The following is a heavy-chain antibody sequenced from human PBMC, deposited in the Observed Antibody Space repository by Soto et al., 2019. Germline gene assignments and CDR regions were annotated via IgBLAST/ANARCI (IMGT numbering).Heavy chain of an antibody. CDR2: ITGSGGTI. Sequence: GGSLRLSCAASGFSFSKYAMIWVRQAPGKGQEWVSGITGSGGTIEYAASVKGRFTISRDNSKNTVDLQMNSLRAEDTAMYYCAKDAVPGDGLWIVADWGPGNLVTVSS. J-gene: IGHJ4*02. V-gene: IGHV3-23*01. CDR3: AKDAVPGDGLWIVAD. D-gene: IGHD2-21*02. CDR1: GFSFSKYA.